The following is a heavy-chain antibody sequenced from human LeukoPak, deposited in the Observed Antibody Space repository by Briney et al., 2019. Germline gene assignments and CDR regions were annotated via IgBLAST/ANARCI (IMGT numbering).Heavy chain of an antibody. Sequence: SQTLSLTCTVSGGSISSGDYYWSWIRQPPGKGLEWIGYIYYSGSTYYNPSLKSRVTISVDTSKNQFSLKLSSVTAADTAVYYCVRTMGTLYWYFDLWGRGTLVTVSS. CDR1: GGSISSGDYY. J-gene: IGHJ2*01. CDR2: IYYSGST. V-gene: IGHV4-30-4*01. D-gene: IGHD3-10*01. CDR3: VRTMGTLYWYFDL.